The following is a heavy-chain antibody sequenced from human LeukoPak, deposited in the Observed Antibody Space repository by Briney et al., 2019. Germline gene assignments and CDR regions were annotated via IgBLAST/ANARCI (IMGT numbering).Heavy chain of an antibody. CDR3: ARAPIRPNYDILTGYYSRPAPYAFDI. D-gene: IGHD3-9*01. V-gene: IGHV4-39*07. CDR1: GGSISSSSYY. J-gene: IGHJ3*02. CDR2: IYYSGGT. Sequence: PSETLSLICTVSGGSISSSSYYWGWIRQPPGKGLEWIGSIYYSGGTYYNPSLKSRVTISVDTSKNQFSLKLSSVTAADTAVYYCARAPIRPNYDILTGYYSRPAPYAFDIWGQGTMVTVSS.